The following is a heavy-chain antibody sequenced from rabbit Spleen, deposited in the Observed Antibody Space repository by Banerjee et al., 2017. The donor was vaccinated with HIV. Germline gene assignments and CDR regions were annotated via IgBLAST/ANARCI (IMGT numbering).Heavy chain of an antibody. V-gene: IGHV1S40*01. J-gene: IGHJ3*01. CDR2: IDVGSSGST. Sequence: QTLEESGGDLVKPGASLTLTCTASGFDFSSNAMCWVRQAPGKGLEWIACIDVGSSGSTYYASWVNGRFSISKTSSTTVTLQMTSLTAADTATYFCARDLVAVIGWNFSLWGQGTLVTVS. CDR3: ARDLVAVIGWNFSL. D-gene: IGHD1-1*01. CDR1: GFDFSSNA.